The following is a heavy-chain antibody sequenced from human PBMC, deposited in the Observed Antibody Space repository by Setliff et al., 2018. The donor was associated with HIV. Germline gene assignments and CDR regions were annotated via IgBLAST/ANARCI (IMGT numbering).Heavy chain of an antibody. V-gene: IGHV1-18*01. D-gene: IGHD3-3*01. CDR3: ARIVLEWLLTPNALDM. CDR1: GYTFTSYG. Sequence: VSCKASGYTFTSYGISWVRQAPGQGLEWMGWISAYNDNTNYAQKFQGRITMTTDTSTSTAYMEVRSLRSDDTAVYYCARIVLEWLLTPNALDMWGQGTMVTVSS. J-gene: IGHJ3*02. CDR2: ISAYNDNT.